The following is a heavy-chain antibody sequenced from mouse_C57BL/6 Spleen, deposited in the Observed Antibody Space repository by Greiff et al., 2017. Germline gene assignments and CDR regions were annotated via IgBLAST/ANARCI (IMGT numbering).Heavy chain of an antibody. V-gene: IGHV1-64*01. CDR2: IHPNSGST. CDR1: GYTFTSYW. J-gene: IGHJ4*01. Sequence: QVQLQQPGAELVKPGASVKLSCKASGYTFTSYWMHWVKQRPGQGLEWIGMIHPNSGSTNYNEKFKSKATLTVDKSSSTADMQLSSLTSEDSAVYYCAREALLRDAMDYWGQGTSVTVSS. D-gene: IGHD1-1*01. CDR3: AREALLRDAMDY.